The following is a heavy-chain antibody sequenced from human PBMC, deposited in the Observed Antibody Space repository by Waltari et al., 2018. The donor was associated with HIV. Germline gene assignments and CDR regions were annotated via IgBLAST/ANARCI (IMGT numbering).Heavy chain of an antibody. CDR2: INRDGSIT. V-gene: IGHV3-74*01. CDR1: GFTFSNYW. J-gene: IGHJ4*02. Sequence: EVQLVESGGGLVQPGGSLRLSCAASGFTFSNYWMHWVRQAPGKGLVGVSRINRDGSITNYAGSVKGRFTGSRDNAKNTLYLQMNSLRAEDTAVYYCARDLYSRNGDDYWGQGTLVTVSS. CDR3: ARDLYSRNGDDY. D-gene: IGHD6-13*01.